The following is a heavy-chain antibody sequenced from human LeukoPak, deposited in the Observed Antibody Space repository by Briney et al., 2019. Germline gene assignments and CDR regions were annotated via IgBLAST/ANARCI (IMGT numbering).Heavy chain of an antibody. V-gene: IGHV4-31*03. CDR1: GGSISSGGYY. CDR2: IYYSGST. J-gene: IGHJ4*02. CDR3: ARHEAQDFDY. Sequence: SETLSLTCTVSGGSISSGGYYWSWIRQHPGKGLEWIGYIYYSGSTYYNPSLKSRVTISVDTPKNQFSLKLSSVTATDTAVYYCARHEAQDFDYWGQGTLVTVSS.